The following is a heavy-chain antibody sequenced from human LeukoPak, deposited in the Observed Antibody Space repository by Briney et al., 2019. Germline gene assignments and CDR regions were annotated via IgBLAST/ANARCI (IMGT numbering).Heavy chain of an antibody. D-gene: IGHD4-23*01. CDR2: IRYGGSDK. V-gene: IGHV3-30*02. CDR1: GFTFSGYG. Sequence: GGSLRLSCAASGFTFSGYGIHWVRQAPGKGLQWVAFIRYGGSDKYYADSVKGRFTMSRDNSKNTLYLQMNSLRAEDTAVYYCAKDQEGDGGNPNWYFDLWGRGTLVTVSS. J-gene: IGHJ2*01. CDR3: AKDQEGDGGNPNWYFDL.